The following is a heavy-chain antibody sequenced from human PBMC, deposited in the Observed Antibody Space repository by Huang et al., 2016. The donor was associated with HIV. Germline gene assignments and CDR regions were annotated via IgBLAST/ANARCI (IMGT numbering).Heavy chain of an antibody. V-gene: IGHV3-48*01. CDR2: ITSSSGSI. J-gene: IGHJ3*02. D-gene: IGHD3-10*01. CDR3: ARFGSYYYGSGSYLDAFDI. CDR1: GFTFSTYN. Sequence: EVQLMESGGGLVQPGGSLRLSCAASGFTFSTYNMNWVRQARGKGLEWVLYITSSSGSIYYADSVKGRFTISRDNAKNSLYLQMNSLRAEDTAVYYCARFGSYYYGSGSYLDAFDIWGQGTMVTVSS.